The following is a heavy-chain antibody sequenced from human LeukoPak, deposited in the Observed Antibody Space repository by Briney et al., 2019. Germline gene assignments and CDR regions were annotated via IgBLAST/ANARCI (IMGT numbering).Heavy chain of an antibody. Sequence: ASVKVSCKASGYTFTSYYMHWVGQAPGQGLEWMGIINPSGGSTSYAQKFQGRVIMTRDTSTSTVYMELSSLRSEDTAVYYCARGPPRDTAMVANWFDPWGQGTLVTVSS. CDR1: GYTFTSYY. D-gene: IGHD5-18*01. CDR2: INPSGGST. CDR3: ARGPPRDTAMVANWFDP. J-gene: IGHJ5*02. V-gene: IGHV1-46*01.